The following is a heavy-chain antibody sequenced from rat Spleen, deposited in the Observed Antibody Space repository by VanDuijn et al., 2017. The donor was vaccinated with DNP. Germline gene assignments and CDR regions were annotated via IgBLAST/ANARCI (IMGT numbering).Heavy chain of an antibody. V-gene: IGHV3-3*01. CDR1: DYSITSSYR. CDR3: ARGDILRSFDY. D-gene: IGHD1-6*01. J-gene: IGHJ2*01. Sequence: EVQLQESGPGLVKPSQSLSLICSVTDYSITSSYRWSWIRKFPGNKLEWMGSINSAGTTKYNPSLKSRISITSDTSKNQFFLQVNSVTTEDTATYYCARGDILRSFDYWGQGVMVTVSS. CDR2: INSAGTT.